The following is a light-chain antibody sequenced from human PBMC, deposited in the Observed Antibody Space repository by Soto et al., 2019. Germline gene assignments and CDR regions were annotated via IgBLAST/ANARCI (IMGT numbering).Light chain of an antibody. V-gene: IGLV2-11*01. CDR3: CSYVGGYSYV. CDR2: DVS. Sequence: QSGLTQPPSASGSPGQSVTFSCTGTSSDVGDYNSVSWYQQHPGKAPKLMIYDVSKRPSGVPDRFSGPKSGNTASLTISGLQAEDEADYYCCSYVGGYSYVFGIGTKVTVL. CDR1: SSDVGDYNS. J-gene: IGLJ1*01.